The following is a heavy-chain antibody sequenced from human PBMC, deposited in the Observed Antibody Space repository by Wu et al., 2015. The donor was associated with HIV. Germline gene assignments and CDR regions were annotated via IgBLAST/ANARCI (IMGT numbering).Heavy chain of an antibody. Sequence: QVQLVQSGAEVKKPGASVKVSCKASGYTFTSYDINWVRQATGQGLEWMGWMNPNSGNTGYAQKFQGRVTITRNTSISTAYMELSSLRSEDTAVYYCARGQVSKSWCITSGSGSYQDYYYYMDVWGKRDHGHRLL. CDR2: MNPNSGNT. V-gene: IGHV1-8*03. CDR1: GYTFTSYD. CDR3: ARGQVSKSWCITSGSGSYQDYYYYMDV. D-gene: IGHD3-10*01. J-gene: IGHJ6*03.